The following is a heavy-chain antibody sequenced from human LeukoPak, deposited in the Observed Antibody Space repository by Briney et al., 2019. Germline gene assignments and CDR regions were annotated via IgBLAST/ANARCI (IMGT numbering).Heavy chain of an antibody. Sequence: GGSLRLSCAASGFTFSDYSMNWVRQAPGKGVEWISYIGIDSGNTNYADSVKGRFTISGDKAKNSLYLQMNSLRVEDTAVYYCARDYKYAFDNWGQGTLVTVSS. J-gene: IGHJ4*02. D-gene: IGHD5-24*01. CDR3: ARDYKYAFDN. CDR1: GFTFSDYS. CDR2: IGIDSGNT. V-gene: IGHV3-48*01.